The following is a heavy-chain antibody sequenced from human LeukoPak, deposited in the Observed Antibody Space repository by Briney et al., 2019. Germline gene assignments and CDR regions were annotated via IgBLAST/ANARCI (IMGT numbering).Heavy chain of an antibody. D-gene: IGHD6-19*01. Sequence: PSDTLSLTCKVSGYSISSGYYWGWIRQPPGKGLEWIGSIHHTGNTYYNPSLKSRVTISVDTSKNQFSLRLSSVTAADTAVYYCARDERWLVPYYWGQGTLVTVSS. CDR3: ARDERWLVPYY. V-gene: IGHV4-38-2*02. J-gene: IGHJ4*02. CDR2: IHHTGNT. CDR1: GYSISSGYY.